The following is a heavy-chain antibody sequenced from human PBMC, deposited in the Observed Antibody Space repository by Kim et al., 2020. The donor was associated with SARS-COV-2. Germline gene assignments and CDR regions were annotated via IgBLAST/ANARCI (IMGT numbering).Heavy chain of an antibody. V-gene: IGHV3-7*04. J-gene: IGHJ6*02. D-gene: IGHD3-10*01. Sequence: RFTISRDNAKNSLYLQMNSLRADDTAVYYCARGWTTMVRGVFYYYGMDVWGQGTTVTVSS. CDR3: ARGWTTMVRGVFYYYGMDV.